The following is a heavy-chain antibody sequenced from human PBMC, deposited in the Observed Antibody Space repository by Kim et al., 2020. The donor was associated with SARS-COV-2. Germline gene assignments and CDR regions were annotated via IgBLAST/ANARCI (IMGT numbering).Heavy chain of an antibody. J-gene: IGHJ4*01. CDR2: INTKTGNP. Sequence: ASVKVSCKASGYSFSTYAINWVRQAPGHGLEWVGWINTKTGNPVYAQGFTGRFVFSLDTSVSTAYLQISSLKAEDTAVYFCARPGGTGWYVYHFDYWGQG. CDR1: GYSFSTYA. V-gene: IGHV7-4-1*02. D-gene: IGHD6-19*01. CDR3: ARPGGTGWYVYHFDY.